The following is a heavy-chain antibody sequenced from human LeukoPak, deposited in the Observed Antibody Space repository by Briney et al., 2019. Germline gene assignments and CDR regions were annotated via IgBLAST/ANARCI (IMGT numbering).Heavy chain of an antibody. CDR1: GGTFSSYT. CDR3: ARATFMDPPSSSGWSYYYYYGMDV. CDR2: IIPILGIA. V-gene: IGHV1-69*02. D-gene: IGHD6-19*01. Sequence: SVKVSCKASGGTFSSYTISWVRQAPGQGLEWMGRIIPILGIANYAQKFQGRVTITADESTSTAYMELSSLRSEDTAVYYCARATFMDPPSSSGWSYYYYYGMDVWGQGTTVTVSS. J-gene: IGHJ6*02.